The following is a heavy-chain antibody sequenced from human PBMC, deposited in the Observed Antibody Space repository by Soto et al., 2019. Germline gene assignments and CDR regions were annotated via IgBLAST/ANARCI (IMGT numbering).Heavy chain of an antibody. Sequence: PGGSLRLSCAASGFTFSSYAMHWVRQAPGKGLEYVSAISSNGGSTYYANSVKGRFTISRDNSKNTLYLQMGSLRAEDMAVYYCARDLYYYFWSGFPSPDYYYYYYMDVWGKGTTVTVS. D-gene: IGHD3-3*01. CDR2: ISSNGGST. CDR1: GFTFSSYA. CDR3: ARDLYYYFWSGFPSPDYYYYYYMDV. V-gene: IGHV3-64*01. J-gene: IGHJ6*03.